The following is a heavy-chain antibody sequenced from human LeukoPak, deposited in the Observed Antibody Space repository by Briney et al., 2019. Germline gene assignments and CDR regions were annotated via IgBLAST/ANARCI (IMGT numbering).Heavy chain of an antibody. CDR2: IYYSGST. CDR1: GFRFSSYA. V-gene: IGHV4-59*01. J-gene: IGHJ6*02. Sequence: GSLRLSCAASGFRFSSYAMSWVRQAPGKGLEWIGYIYYSGSTNYNPSLKSRVTISVDTSKNQFSLKLSSVTAADTAVYYCARAQDGDYYYGMDVWGQGTTVTVSS. D-gene: IGHD4-17*01. CDR3: ARAQDGDYYYGMDV.